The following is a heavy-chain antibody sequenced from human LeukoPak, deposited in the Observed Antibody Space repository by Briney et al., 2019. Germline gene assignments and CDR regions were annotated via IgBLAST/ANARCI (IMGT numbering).Heavy chain of an antibody. D-gene: IGHD3-22*01. CDR1: GFTFRNFW. V-gene: IGHV3-7*01. CDR2: IKQDGSEK. J-gene: IGHJ4*02. Sequence: GGSLRLSCAASGFTFRNFWMMWVRQAPGKGLEWVANIKQDGSEKYYVDSVKGRFTISRDNAKNSLYLQLNSLRAEDTAVYYCARDWRSDYYDSSGYFSYWGQGTLVTVSS. CDR3: ARDWRSDYYDSSGYFSY.